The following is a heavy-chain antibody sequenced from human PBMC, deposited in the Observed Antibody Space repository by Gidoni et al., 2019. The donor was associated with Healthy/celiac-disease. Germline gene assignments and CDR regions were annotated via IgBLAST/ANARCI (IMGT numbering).Heavy chain of an antibody. Sequence: EVQLVESGGGLVKPGGSLRLSCAASGFTFSSYSMNWVRQAPGKGLEWVSSIISSSSYIYYADSVKGRFTISRDNAKNSLYLQMNSLRAEDTAVYYCARGGSAGGYGYSYWGQGTLVTVSS. J-gene: IGHJ4*02. D-gene: IGHD5-18*01. CDR1: GFTFSSYS. CDR2: IISSSSYI. V-gene: IGHV3-21*01. CDR3: ARGGSAGGYGYSY.